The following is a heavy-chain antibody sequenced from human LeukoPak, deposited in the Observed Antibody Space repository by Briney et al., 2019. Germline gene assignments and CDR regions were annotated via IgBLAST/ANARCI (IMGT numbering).Heavy chain of an antibody. CDR3: ARAYMVRAPWYDP. Sequence: ASVNVSCKASGYTFTGYYMHWVRQAPGQGLEWLGWINPNSGGTNYAQKFQGRVTMTRDTSISTAFMELSRLRSDDTAVYFCARAYMVRAPWYDPWGQGTLVTVSS. CDR2: INPNSGGT. CDR1: GYTFTGYY. J-gene: IGHJ5*02. V-gene: IGHV1-2*02. D-gene: IGHD3-10*01.